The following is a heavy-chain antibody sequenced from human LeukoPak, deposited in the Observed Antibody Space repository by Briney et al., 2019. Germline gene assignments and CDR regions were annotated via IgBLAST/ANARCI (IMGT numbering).Heavy chain of an antibody. V-gene: IGHV3-33*01. CDR3: ATLDPSYDY. Sequence: SLRLSCAASGFTFSSYGMHWVRQAPGKGLEWVAVIWYDGSNKYYADSVKGRFTISRDNSKNTLYLQMNSLKASDTAMYYCATLDPSYDYWGQGTLVTVSS. CDR2: IWYDGSNK. D-gene: IGHD3-10*01. J-gene: IGHJ4*02. CDR1: GFTFSSYG.